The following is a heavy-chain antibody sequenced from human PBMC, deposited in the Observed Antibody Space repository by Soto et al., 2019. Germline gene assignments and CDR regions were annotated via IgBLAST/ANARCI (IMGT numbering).Heavy chain of an antibody. CDR1: GGSISSSSYY. CDR3: AGLNPAYITYYYMDV. V-gene: IGHV4-39*02. J-gene: IGHJ6*03. D-gene: IGHD3-16*01. Sequence: QLQLQESGPGLVKPSETLSLTCTVSGGSISSSSYYWGWLRQPPGQGLEWIGSIYYSGSTYYNPSLKVRVTMAVVTAKNHCSLKLSSVTAADTAVDYCAGLNPAYITYYYMDVLGKGTTVTVSS. CDR2: IYYSGST.